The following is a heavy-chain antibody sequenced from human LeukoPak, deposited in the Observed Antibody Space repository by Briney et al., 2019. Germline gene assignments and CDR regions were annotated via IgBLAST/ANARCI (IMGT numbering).Heavy chain of an antibody. CDR3: ARVFGEMYYYDSDNSGYFDY. J-gene: IGHJ4*02. CDR1: GGTFSSYA. D-gene: IGHD3-22*01. V-gene: IGHV1-69*01. CDR2: IIPIFGTA. Sequence: SVKVSCKASGGTFSSYAISWVRQAPGQGLEWMGGIIPIFGTANYAQKFQGRVTITADESTSTAYMELSSLRSEDTAVYYCARVFGEMYYYDSDNSGYFDYWGQGTLVTVSS.